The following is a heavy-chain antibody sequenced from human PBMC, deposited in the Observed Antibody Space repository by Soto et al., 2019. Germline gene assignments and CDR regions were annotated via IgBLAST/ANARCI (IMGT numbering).Heavy chain of an antibody. CDR3: ARLRYYFWSGYYIPHSEYYYYYMDV. J-gene: IGHJ6*03. Sequence: SSETLSLTCTVSGGSISSYYWSWIRQPPGKGLEWIGYIYYSGSTNYNPSLKSRVTISVDTSKNQFSLKLSSLTAADTAVYYCARLRYYFWSGYYIPHSEYYYYYMDVWGKGTTVTVSS. D-gene: IGHD3-3*01. V-gene: IGHV4-59*08. CDR2: IYYSGST. CDR1: GGSISSYY.